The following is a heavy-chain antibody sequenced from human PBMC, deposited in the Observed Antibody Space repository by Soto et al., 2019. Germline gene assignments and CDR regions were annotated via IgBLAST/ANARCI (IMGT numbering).Heavy chain of an antibody. J-gene: IGHJ6*02. CDR1: GYTFTSYG. CDR3: AADGAVFSSSWTPNYYDSGLDV. Sequence: GASVKVSCKASGYTFTSYGISWVRQAPGQGLEGMGWISAYNGNKNYAQKLQGRVTMTTDTSTGTAYMERRSRSSDDTAVYYCAADGAVFSSSWTPNYYDSGLDVWGQGTTVTVSS. CDR2: ISAYNGNK. V-gene: IGHV1-18*01. D-gene: IGHD6-13*01.